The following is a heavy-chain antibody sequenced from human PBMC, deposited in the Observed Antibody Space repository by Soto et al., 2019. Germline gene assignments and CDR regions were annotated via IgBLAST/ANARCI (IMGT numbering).Heavy chain of an antibody. CDR2: ISAYNGNT. Sequence: QVQLVQSGAEVKKPGASVKVSCKASGYTFTSYGISWVRQAPGQGLEWMGWISAYNGNTNYAQKLQGRVTMTTDTSTSTAYMELRSLRSEGTAVYYCARGRITMMDGGSCDYWGHGTLVTVSS. D-gene: IGHD3-22*01. CDR3: ARGRITMMDGGSCDY. V-gene: IGHV1-18*01. J-gene: IGHJ4*01. CDR1: GYTFTSYG.